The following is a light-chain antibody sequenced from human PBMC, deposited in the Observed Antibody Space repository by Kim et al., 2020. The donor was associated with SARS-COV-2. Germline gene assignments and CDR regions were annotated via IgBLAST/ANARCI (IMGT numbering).Light chain of an antibody. CDR3: QQYNNWPPNT. CDR2: GAS. CDR1: QSVSSN. Sequence: VSPGERATLSCRASQSVSSNLAWYQQKPGQAPRLLIYGASTRATGIPARFSGSGSGTEFTLTISSLQSEDFAVYYCQQYNNWPPNTFGQGTKLEIK. V-gene: IGKV3-15*01. J-gene: IGKJ2*01.